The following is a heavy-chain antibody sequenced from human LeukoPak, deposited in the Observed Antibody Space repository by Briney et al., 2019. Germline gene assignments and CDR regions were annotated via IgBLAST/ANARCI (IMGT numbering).Heavy chain of an antibody. CDR2: IIPIFGTA. Sequence: ASVKVSCKASGGTFSSYAISWVRQAPGQGLEWMGGIIPIFGTANYAQKFQGRVTITTDESTSTAYMELSSLRSEDTAVYYCARLRRDNWYFDLWGRGTLVTVSS. J-gene: IGHJ2*01. D-gene: IGHD3-16*01. V-gene: IGHV1-69*05. CDR3: ARLRRDNWYFDL. CDR1: GGTFSSYA.